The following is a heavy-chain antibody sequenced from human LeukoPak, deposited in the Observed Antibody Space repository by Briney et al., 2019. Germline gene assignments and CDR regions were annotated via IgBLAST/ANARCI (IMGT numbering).Heavy chain of an antibody. CDR2: FDPEDGET. D-gene: IGHD2-15*01. CDR3: ATPSELRLVVGASQFVY. Sequence: GASVKVSCKVSGYTLTEFSMHWVRQAPGKGLEWMGGFDPEDGETIYAQKFQGRVTMTEDTSTDTAYMELSSLRSEDTAVYYCATPSELRLVVGASQFVYRGQGTLVTVSS. CDR1: GYTLTEFS. V-gene: IGHV1-24*01. J-gene: IGHJ4*02.